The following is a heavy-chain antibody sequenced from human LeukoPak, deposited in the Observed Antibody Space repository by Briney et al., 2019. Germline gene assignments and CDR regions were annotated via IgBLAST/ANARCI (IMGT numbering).Heavy chain of an antibody. Sequence: ASVKVSCKASGYTXTDYYIQWLRKAPGQGLEWMGWINPNSGGTNSAQKFQGRVTMTRDTSVSTAYMELSRLRSDDTAVYYCARDHCTSSGCYEYYYYGVDVWGQGTTVTVSS. V-gene: IGHV1-2*02. D-gene: IGHD2-2*01. CDR1: GYTXTDYY. J-gene: IGHJ6*02. CDR2: INPNSGGT. CDR3: ARDHCTSSGCYEYYYYGVDV.